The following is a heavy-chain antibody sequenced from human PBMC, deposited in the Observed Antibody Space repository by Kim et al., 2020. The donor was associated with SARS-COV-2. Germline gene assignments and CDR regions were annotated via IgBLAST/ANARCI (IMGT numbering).Heavy chain of an antibody. CDR3: AREQWLVLGWFDP. CDR2: IYYSGST. V-gene: IGHV4-39*02. Sequence: SETLSLTCTVSGGSISSSSYYWGWIRQPPGKGLEWIGSIYYSGSTYYNPSLKSRVTISVDTSKNQFSLKLSSVTAADTAVYYCAREQWLVLGWFDPWGQGTLVTVSS. J-gene: IGHJ5*02. D-gene: IGHD6-19*01. CDR1: GGSISSSSYY.